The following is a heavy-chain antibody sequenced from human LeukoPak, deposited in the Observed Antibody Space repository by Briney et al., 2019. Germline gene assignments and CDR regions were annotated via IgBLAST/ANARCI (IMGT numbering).Heavy chain of an antibody. CDR1: GFTFDDYA. D-gene: IGHD3-22*01. Sequence: PGRSLRLSCAASGFTFDDYAMHWVRQAPGKCLEWVSGISWNSGSIGYADSVKGRFTISRDNAKNSLYLQMNSLGAEDTALYYCAKDSSGSAPYYFDYWGQGTLVTVSS. V-gene: IGHV3-9*01. J-gene: IGHJ4*02. CDR2: ISWNSGSI. CDR3: AKDSSGSAPYYFDY.